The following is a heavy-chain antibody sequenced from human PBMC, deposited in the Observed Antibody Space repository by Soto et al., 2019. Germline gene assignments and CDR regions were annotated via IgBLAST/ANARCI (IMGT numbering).Heavy chain of an antibody. CDR2: IWYDGSDK. Sequence: QVQLVESGGGVVQPGRSLRLSCAASGFTFSSYGMHWVRQAPGMGLEWVAVIWYDGSDKYYADSVKGRFTISRDNSKNTQYLLMNSLRAEDTALYYFARLSSGRGFDSWGQGTQVTVSS. J-gene: IGHJ4*02. V-gene: IGHV3-33*01. D-gene: IGHD3-22*01. CDR1: GFTFSSYG. CDR3: ARLSSGRGFDS.